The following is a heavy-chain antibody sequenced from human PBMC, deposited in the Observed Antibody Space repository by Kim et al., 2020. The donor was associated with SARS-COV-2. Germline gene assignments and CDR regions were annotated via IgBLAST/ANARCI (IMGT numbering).Heavy chain of an antibody. Sequence: SETLSLTCTVSGGSISSSSYYWGWIRQPPGKGLEWIGSIYYSGSTYYNPSLKSRVTISVDTSKNQFSLKLSSVTAADTAVYYCARDGNARSGWPPKTWFDPWGQGTLVTVSS. CDR1: GGSISSSSYY. CDR3: ARDGNARSGWPPKTWFDP. D-gene: IGHD6-19*01. CDR2: IYYSGST. V-gene: IGHV4-39*07. J-gene: IGHJ5*02.